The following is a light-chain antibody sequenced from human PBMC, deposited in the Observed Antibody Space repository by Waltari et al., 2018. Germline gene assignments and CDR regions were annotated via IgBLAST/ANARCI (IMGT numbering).Light chain of an antibody. Sequence: SALTQPPSVSGSPGQSITISCTGITSDAGGYNYVSWYQHHPDKAPQLIIFDVTNRPSGVSDRFSASKSANTASLTISRLQPEDEADYFCSSLARDGLSLFGGGTRLTVL. CDR2: DVT. V-gene: IGLV2-11*01. CDR1: TSDAGGYNY. CDR3: SSLARDGLSL. J-gene: IGLJ3*02.